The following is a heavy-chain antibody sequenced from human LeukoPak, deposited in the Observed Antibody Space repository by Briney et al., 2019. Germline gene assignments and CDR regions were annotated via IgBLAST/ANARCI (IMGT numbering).Heavy chain of an antibody. CDR1: GGSISSSSYY. Sequence: SETLSLTCTVSGGSISSSSYYWGWIRQPPGKGLEWIGSIYYSGSTYYNPSLKSRVTISVDTSKNQFPLKLSSVTAADTAVYYCARDPGGWFDPWGQGTLVTVSS. V-gene: IGHV4-39*06. D-gene: IGHD2-15*01. CDR3: ARDPGGWFDP. J-gene: IGHJ5*02. CDR2: IYYSGST.